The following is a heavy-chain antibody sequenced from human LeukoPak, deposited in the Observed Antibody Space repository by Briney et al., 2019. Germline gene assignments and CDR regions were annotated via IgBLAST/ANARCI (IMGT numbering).Heavy chain of an antibody. CDR1: GFTFSSYE. CDR2: ISNRGSTI. Sequence: GRCMRLSCAASGFTFSSYEMNWVRQAPGKGLGWVSYISNRGSTIYYADSARGRFTSSRDNTKYSMYLQMNSLSDQDTAIYYWARGRYHGNVWGSPPRGQGIVVIVSS. CDR3: ARGRYHGNVWGSPP. V-gene: IGHV3-48*03. D-gene: IGHD3-16*01. J-gene: IGHJ5*02.